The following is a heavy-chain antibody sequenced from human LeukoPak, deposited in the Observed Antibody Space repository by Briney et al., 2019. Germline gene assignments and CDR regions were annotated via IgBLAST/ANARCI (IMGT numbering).Heavy chain of an antibody. V-gene: IGHV4-4*07. Sequence: SETLSLTCTVSGGSISSYFWSWIWQPARKGLEWIGRIYTSGITNYNPSLKSRVTMSVDTSKNQFSLKLSSVTAADTAVYYCARDLGPDCSSTRCYALDVWGQGTTVTVSS. CDR2: IYTSGIT. CDR1: GGSISSYF. CDR3: ARDLGPDCSSTRCYALDV. J-gene: IGHJ6*02. D-gene: IGHD2-2*01.